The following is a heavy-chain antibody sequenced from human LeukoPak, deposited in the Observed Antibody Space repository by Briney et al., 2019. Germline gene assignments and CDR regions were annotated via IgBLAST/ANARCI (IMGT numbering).Heavy chain of an antibody. V-gene: IGHV3-23*01. D-gene: IGHD4-17*01. J-gene: IGHJ4*02. Sequence: GGSLRLSCAASGFTFSSYAMSWVRQAPGKGLEWVSAISGSSGLTYYADSVKGRFTISRDNSKNTLFLQMNSLRAEDTAVYYCARRGESTTYGDYRFDYWGQGTLVTVSS. CDR1: GFTFSSYA. CDR3: ARRGESTTYGDYRFDY. CDR2: ISGSSGLT.